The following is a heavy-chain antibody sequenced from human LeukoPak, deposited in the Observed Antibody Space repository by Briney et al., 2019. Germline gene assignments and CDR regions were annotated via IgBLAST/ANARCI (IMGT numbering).Heavy chain of an antibody. CDR2: INHSGST. J-gene: IGHJ4*02. V-gene: IGHV4-34*01. CDR1: GGSFSGYY. Sequence: SETLSLTCAVYGGSFSGYYWSWIRQPPGKGLEWIGEINHSGSTNYNPSLKSRVTISVDTSKNQFSLKLSSVTAADTAVYYCARHPQYYYDSSGYFDYWGQGTLVTVSS. D-gene: IGHD3-22*01. CDR3: ARHPQYYYDSSGYFDY.